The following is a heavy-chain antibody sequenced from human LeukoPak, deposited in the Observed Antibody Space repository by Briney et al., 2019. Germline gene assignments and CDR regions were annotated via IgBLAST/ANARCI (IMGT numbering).Heavy chain of an antibody. J-gene: IGHJ4*02. Sequence: CXASXGXXISYAVSWGRQAPGQGVEWRGGIIPMFGTSNYAQKFQGRVTITTDESTTTAYMELSSLSSEDTAVYYCATYTLSQFWSGYYHFDYWGQGTLVS. CDR2: IIPMFGTS. V-gene: IGHV1-69*05. CDR3: ATYTLSQFWSGYYHFDY. D-gene: IGHD3-3*01. CDR1: XGXXISYA.